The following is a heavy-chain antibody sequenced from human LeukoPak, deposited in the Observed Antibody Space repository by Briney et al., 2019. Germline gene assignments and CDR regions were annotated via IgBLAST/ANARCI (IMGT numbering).Heavy chain of an antibody. Sequence: PSETLSLTCTVSGGSISSSSYYWGWIRQPPGKGLEWIGSIYYSGSTYYNPSLKSRVTISIDTSKNQFSLKLSSVTAADTAVYYCARKIAARLPFDYWGQGTLVTVSS. V-gene: IGHV4-39*07. CDR1: GGSISSSSYY. D-gene: IGHD6-6*01. CDR2: IYYSGST. CDR3: ARKIAARLPFDY. J-gene: IGHJ4*02.